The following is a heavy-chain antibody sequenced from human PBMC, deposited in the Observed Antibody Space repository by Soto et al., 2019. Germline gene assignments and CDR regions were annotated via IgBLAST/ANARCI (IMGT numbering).Heavy chain of an antibody. V-gene: IGHV1-69*13. D-gene: IGHD3-22*01. Sequence: SVKVSCKASGGTFSSYAISWVRQAPGQGLEWMGGIIPIFGTANYAQKFQGRVTITADESTSTAYMELSSLRSEDTAVYYCAIYYGSSGYYPAEYYFDYWGQGTLVTVSS. CDR1: GGTFSSYA. CDR2: IIPIFGTA. J-gene: IGHJ4*02. CDR3: AIYYGSSGYYPAEYYFDY.